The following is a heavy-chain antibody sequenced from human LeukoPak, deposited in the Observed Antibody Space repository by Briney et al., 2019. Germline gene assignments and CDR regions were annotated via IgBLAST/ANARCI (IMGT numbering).Heavy chain of an antibody. V-gene: IGHV1-2*02. CDR3: ATYYYDSSGYYFDY. CDR2: INPKSGGT. CDR1: GYTFTDYY. J-gene: IGHJ4*02. D-gene: IGHD3-22*01. Sequence: ASVKVSCKAPGYTFTDYYMHWVRQAPGQGLEWMGWINPKSGGTNSAQKFQGRVTMTRDTSISTAYMEVSRLRSDDTAVYYCATYYYDSSGYYFDYWGQGTLVTVSS.